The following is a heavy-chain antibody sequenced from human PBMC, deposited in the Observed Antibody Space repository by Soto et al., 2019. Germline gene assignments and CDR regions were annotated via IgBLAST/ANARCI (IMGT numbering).Heavy chain of an antibody. J-gene: IGHJ4*02. CDR1: GYTFTAYG. CDR3: ARELNTDPTAYYSFAY. D-gene: IGHD3-9*01. CDR2: VGTANANT. Sequence: QVQLVQSGPEVTMPGASVKVSCKTSGYTFTAYGLAWLRQAPGQGPEWLGWVGTANANTNYAEKFQGRVTMTSDRSATTTYMELMSLRSDDTAVYCCARELNTDPTAYYSFAYWGQGTLVSVSS. V-gene: IGHV1-18*01.